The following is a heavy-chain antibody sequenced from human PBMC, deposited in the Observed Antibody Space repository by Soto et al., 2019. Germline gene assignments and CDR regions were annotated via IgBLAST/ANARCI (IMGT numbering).Heavy chain of an antibody. CDR1: GYTFTSYA. Sequence: ASVKVSCKASGYTFTSYAMHWVRQAPGQRLEWMGWINAGNGNTKYSQKFQGRVTITRDTSASTAYMELSSLRSEDTAVYYCARGSSSAGHGDLRWGQGTLVTVSS. J-gene: IGHJ4*02. CDR3: ARGSSSAGHGDLR. D-gene: IGHD4-17*01. V-gene: IGHV1-3*01. CDR2: INAGNGNT.